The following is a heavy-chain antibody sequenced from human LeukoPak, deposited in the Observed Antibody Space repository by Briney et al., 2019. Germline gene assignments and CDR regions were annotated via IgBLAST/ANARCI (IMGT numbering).Heavy chain of an antibody. Sequence: PGGSLRLSCAASGFTFSSYSMNWVRQAPGKGLEGVSSISSSSSYIYYADSVKGRFTIPRDNAKNSLYLQMNRLRAEDTAVYYCARARAHRGLDILVVPAAIYYYYMDVWGKGTTVTVSS. CDR1: GFTFSSYS. D-gene: IGHD2-2*02. V-gene: IGHV3-21*01. CDR3: ARARAHRGLDILVVPAAIYYYYMDV. CDR2: ISSSSSYI. J-gene: IGHJ6*03.